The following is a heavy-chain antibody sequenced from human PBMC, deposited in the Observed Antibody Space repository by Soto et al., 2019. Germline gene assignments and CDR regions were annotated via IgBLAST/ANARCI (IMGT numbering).Heavy chain of an antibody. CDR2: XWXXXSXE. CDR1: GFTFSSYA. J-gene: IGHJ4*02. V-gene: IGHV3-33*08. D-gene: IGHD2-21*02. CDR3: ARDDVSMVTTFLDY. Sequence: GGSLRLSCAASGFTFSSYAMSWVRQAPGKGLEWVXVXWXXXSXEXXXDXXXXRFRIARDNSNNTLYLQMKSLRGEDTALYYCARDDVSMVTTFLDYWGLGTLVTVSS.